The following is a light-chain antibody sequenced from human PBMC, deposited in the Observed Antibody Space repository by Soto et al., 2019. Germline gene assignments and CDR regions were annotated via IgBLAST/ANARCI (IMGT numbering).Light chain of an antibody. Sequence: AIRMTQSPSSLSASTVDVVTITFLASQGISSYLAWYQQKPGKAPKLLIYETSILQSGVSSRFSGSGSGTDFTLTISSLQAEDFATYYCQQTRSYPSTFGGGTKVDI. CDR1: QGISSY. CDR2: ETS. J-gene: IGKJ4*01. V-gene: IGKV1-8*01. CDR3: QQTRSYPST.